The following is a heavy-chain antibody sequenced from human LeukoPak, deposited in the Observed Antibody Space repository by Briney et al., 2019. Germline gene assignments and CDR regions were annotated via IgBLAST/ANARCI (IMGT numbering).Heavy chain of an antibody. J-gene: IGHJ4*02. D-gene: IGHD1-26*01. CDR1: GFTFSSYW. CDR3: ATESGTYSGTCFDY. V-gene: IGHV3-74*01. CDR2: INTDGSST. Sequence: PGGSLRLSCAASGFTFSSYWMHWVRQAPGKGLVWVSRINTDGSSTSYADSVKGRFTISRDNAKNSLYLQMNSLRAEDTAVYYCATESGTYSGTCFDYWGQGNLVTVSS.